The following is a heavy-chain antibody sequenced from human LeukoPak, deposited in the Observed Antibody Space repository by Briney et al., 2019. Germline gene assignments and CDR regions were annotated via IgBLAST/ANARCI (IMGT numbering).Heavy chain of an antibody. CDR2: ISYDGSNK. D-gene: IGHD2-21*02. V-gene: IGHV3-30*18. CDR1: GFTFSSYG. Sequence: PGGSLRLSCAASGFTFSSYGMHWVRQAPGKGLEWVAVISYDGSNKYYADSVKGRFTISRDNSKNTLYLQMNSLRAEDTAVYYCAKDLYCGGDCYPPLIYYSYGMDVWGKGTTVTVSS. J-gene: IGHJ6*04. CDR3: AKDLYCGGDCYPPLIYYSYGMDV.